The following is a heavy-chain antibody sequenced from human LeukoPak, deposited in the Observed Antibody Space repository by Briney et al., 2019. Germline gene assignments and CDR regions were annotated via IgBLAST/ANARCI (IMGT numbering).Heavy chain of an antibody. CDR3: AKSRAAAFDS. Sequence: PGGSLRLSCAASGFTFTSYVMSWVRQAPGKGLDWVSHISGSGATTLYADSVKGRFTISRDNSKNTLYLQMNSLRAEDTAIYYCAKSRAAAFDSWGQGTLVSVSS. D-gene: IGHD6-13*01. CDR1: GFTFTSYV. V-gene: IGHV3-23*01. J-gene: IGHJ4*02. CDR2: ISGSGATT.